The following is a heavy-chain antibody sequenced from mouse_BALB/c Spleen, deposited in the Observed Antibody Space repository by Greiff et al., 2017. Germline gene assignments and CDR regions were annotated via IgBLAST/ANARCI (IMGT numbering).Heavy chain of an antibody. Sequence: VQLQQSGAELVKPGAPVKLSCKASGYTFTSYWMNWVKQRPGRGLEWIGRIDPSDSETHYNQKFKDKATLTVDKSSSTAYIQLSSLTSEDSAVYYCARLHYGNYDFDYWGQGTTLTVSS. V-gene: IGHV1-69*02. CDR3: ARLHYGNYDFDY. CDR2: IDPSDSET. D-gene: IGHD2-1*01. J-gene: IGHJ2*01. CDR1: GYTFTSYW.